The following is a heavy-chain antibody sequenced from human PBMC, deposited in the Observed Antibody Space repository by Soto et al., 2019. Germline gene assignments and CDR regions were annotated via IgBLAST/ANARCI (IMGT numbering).Heavy chain of an antibody. J-gene: IGHJ5*02. Sequence: SETLSLTCAVSGYSISSGYYWGWIRQPPGKGLEWIGSIYHSGSTYYNPSLKSRVTISVDTSKNQFSLKLSSVTAADTAVYYCASLRVVPERYNWFDPWGQGTLVPVSS. CDR3: ASLRVVPERYNWFDP. D-gene: IGHD1-1*01. CDR2: IYHSGST. CDR1: GYSISSGYY. V-gene: IGHV4-38-2*01.